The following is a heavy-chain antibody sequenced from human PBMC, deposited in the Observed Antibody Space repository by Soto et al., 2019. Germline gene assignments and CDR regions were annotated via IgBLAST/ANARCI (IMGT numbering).Heavy chain of an antibody. Sequence: QVQLQESGPGLVEPSETLSLTCTVSGASISSYFWTWIRQPAGKGLDWIGRISTSGPTNYTPPLKSRVTMSVDTSKNHFSLNLSSVTAADTAGYYCAREAGPDRWFDPWGQGTLVTVSS. CDR3: AREAGPDRWFDP. V-gene: IGHV4-4*07. CDR1: GASISSYF. D-gene: IGHD6-19*01. J-gene: IGHJ5*02. CDR2: ISTSGPT.